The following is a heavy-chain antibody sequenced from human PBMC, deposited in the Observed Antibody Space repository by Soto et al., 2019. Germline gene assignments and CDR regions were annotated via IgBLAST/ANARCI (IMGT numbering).Heavy chain of an antibody. Sequence: SETLSLTCAVSGGSISSGGYSWSWIRQPPGRGLEWIGYIYHSGSTYYNPSLKSRVTISVDRSKNQFSLKLSSVTAADTAVYYCARVRVYCSGGSCSGFYNWFDPWGQGTLVTVSS. J-gene: IGHJ5*02. CDR1: GGSISSGGYS. D-gene: IGHD2-15*01. V-gene: IGHV4-30-2*01. CDR2: IYHSGST. CDR3: ARVRVYCSGGSCSGFYNWFDP.